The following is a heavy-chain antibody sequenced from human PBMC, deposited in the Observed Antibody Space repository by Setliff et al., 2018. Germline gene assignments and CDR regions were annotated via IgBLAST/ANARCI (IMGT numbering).Heavy chain of an antibody. Sequence: LSLTCTVSGGSLSGDNYFWSWIRHLPGKGLQWLGHIYYTGKTYFNPSLKSRLEMSVDTSKREFALRLSSVTAADTAVYYCARTSTYVLGSGSYWDRWFDPWSQGTLVTVSS. J-gene: IGHJ5*02. D-gene: IGHD3-10*01. CDR1: GGSLSGDNYF. CDR2: IYYTGKT. CDR3: ARTSTYVLGSGSYWDRWFDP. V-gene: IGHV4-31*03.